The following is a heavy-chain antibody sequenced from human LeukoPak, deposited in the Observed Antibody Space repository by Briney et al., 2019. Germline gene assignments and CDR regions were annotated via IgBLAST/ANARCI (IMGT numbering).Heavy chain of an antibody. CDR3: ATFPDQGFDY. CDR1: GFTFSDHY. J-gene: IGHJ4*02. V-gene: IGHV3-72*01. D-gene: IGHD2/OR15-2a*01. CDR2: SRDKPNSYST. Sequence: GGSLRLSCEASGFTFSDHYIDWVRQAPGKGLEWVGRSRDKPNSYSTEYAASVKGRFTIIRDDSKNSLYLQMNNLRTEDTAVYYCATFPDQGFDYWGQGTLVTVSS.